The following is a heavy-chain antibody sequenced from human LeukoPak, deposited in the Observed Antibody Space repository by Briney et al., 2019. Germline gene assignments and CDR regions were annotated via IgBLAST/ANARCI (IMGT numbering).Heavy chain of an antibody. D-gene: IGHD3-22*01. CDR1: GGSISSYY. CDR3: ARGGYYDSSGYYASDAFDI. J-gene: IGHJ3*02. CDR2: IYYSGST. V-gene: IGHV4-59*01. Sequence: SETLSLTCTGSGGSISSYYWSWIRQPPGKGLEWIGYIYYSGSTNYNPSLKSRVTISVDTSKNQFSLKLSSVTAADTAVYYCARGGYYDSSGYYASDAFDIWGQGTMVTVSS.